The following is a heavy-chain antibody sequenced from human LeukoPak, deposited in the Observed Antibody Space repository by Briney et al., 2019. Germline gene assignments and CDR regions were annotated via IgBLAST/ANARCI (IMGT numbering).Heavy chain of an antibody. CDR2: ISSSGSTI. J-gene: IGHJ4*02. Sequence: PGGSLRLSCAASGFTFSDYYMSWIRQAPGKGLEWVSYISSSGSTIYYADSAKGRFTISRDNAKNSLYLQMNSLRAEDTAVYYCARQSYYYDSSGHYVYYFDYWGQGTLVTVSS. CDR1: GFTFSDYY. CDR3: ARQSYYYDSSGHYVYYFDY. D-gene: IGHD3-22*01. V-gene: IGHV3-11*01.